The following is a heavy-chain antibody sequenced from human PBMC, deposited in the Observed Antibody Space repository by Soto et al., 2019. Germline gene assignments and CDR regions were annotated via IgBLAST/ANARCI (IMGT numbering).Heavy chain of an antibody. CDR1: GGTFSNFA. D-gene: IGHD6-13*01. Sequence: QVQLVQSGAEVKKPGSSVKVSCNASGGTFSNFAISWVRQAPGQGLEWMGGFIPIFGTLNYAQRFQGRLTISADESTTTADMELSRLRSEDTAVYYCARFGQLVLHWGQGTLVTVSS. J-gene: IGHJ1*01. V-gene: IGHV1-69*01. CDR3: ARFGQLVLH. CDR2: FIPIFGTL.